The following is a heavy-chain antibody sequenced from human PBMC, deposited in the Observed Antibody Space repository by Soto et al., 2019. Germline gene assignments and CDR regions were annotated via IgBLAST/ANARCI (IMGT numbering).Heavy chain of an antibody. CDR1: GDLLSSYY. Sequence: QVQLQESGPGLVKPSETLSLTCTVSGDLLSSYYWSWIRQSPVRGLEWIGYVYYSGITNYSASLKSRVTMSVDTSKNQFSLKLNSVTAADTAVYYCARGGCSGGSCQALDYWGQGTLVTVSS. D-gene: IGHD2-15*01. CDR3: ARGGCSGGSCQALDY. J-gene: IGHJ4*02. V-gene: IGHV4-59*01. CDR2: VYYSGIT.